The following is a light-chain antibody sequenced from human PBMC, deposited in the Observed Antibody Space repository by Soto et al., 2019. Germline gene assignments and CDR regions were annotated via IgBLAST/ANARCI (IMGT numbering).Light chain of an antibody. CDR2: GAS. CDR3: QQYGSSRWT. V-gene: IGKV3-20*01. CDR1: QSVSSSY. J-gene: IGKJ1*01. Sequence: DIVLTQSPGTLSLSPGERATLSCKSSQSVSSSYLAWYQQKPGQAPRLLIYGASSRATGIPDRFSGSGSGTDCTLTISRLEPEDFAVYYCQQYGSSRWTFGQGTKVDIK.